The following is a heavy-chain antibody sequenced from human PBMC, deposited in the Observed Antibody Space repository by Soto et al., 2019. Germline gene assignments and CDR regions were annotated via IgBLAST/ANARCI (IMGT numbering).Heavy chain of an antibody. J-gene: IGHJ3*02. CDR2: IYSGDTT. D-gene: IGHD3-3*01. Sequence: EVQLVESGGGLVQPGGSLRLSCAASGFTVSSNYMTWVRQAPGKGLEWVAVIYSGDTTNHADSVKGRFTISRDDSKNTLYLQMNSLRVGDTAVYYCAEITIRNDAYDIWGQGTMVTVSS. CDR1: GFTVSSNY. CDR3: AEITIRNDAYDI. V-gene: IGHV3-66*01.